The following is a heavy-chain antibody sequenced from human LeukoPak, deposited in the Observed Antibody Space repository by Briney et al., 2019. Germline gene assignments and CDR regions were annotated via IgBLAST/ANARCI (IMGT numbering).Heavy chain of an antibody. CDR2: INHSGST. Sequence: SETLSLTCAVYGGSLSGYYWSWIRQPPGKGLEWIGEINHSGSTNYNPSLKSRVTISVGTSKNQFSLKLSSVTAADTAVYYCAGDTAMGYSLNSYYYYGMDVWGQGTTVTVSS. CDR3: AGDTAMGYSLNSYYYYGMDV. J-gene: IGHJ6*02. CDR1: GGSLSGYY. V-gene: IGHV4-34*01. D-gene: IGHD5-18*01.